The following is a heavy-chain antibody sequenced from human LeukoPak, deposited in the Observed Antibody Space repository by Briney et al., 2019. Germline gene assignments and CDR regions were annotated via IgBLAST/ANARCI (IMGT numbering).Heavy chain of an antibody. D-gene: IGHD5-24*01. CDR3: ARPRDGYNLVAFDI. J-gene: IGHJ3*02. CDR2: ITSSSTI. CDR1: GFTFSTYS. Sequence: GGSLRLSCAASGFTFSTYSMNWVRQAPGKGLEWVSCITSSSTIYYADSAKGRFTISRDKAKNSLYLQMNSLRAEDTAVYYCARPRDGYNLVAFDIWGQGTMVTVSS. V-gene: IGHV3-21*01.